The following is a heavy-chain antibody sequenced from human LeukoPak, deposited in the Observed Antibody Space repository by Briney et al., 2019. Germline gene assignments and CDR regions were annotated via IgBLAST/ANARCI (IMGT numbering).Heavy chain of an antibody. Sequence: TSETLSLTCTVSGGSISNYYWSWIRRPPGKGLEWIGYIYYSGSTNYNPSLMSRVTISVDTSKTQFSLKLSSVTAADTAVYYCARYRNEALFAFDIWGQGTMVTVSS. CDR2: IYYSGST. D-gene: IGHD1-14*01. J-gene: IGHJ3*02. V-gene: IGHV4-59*01. CDR1: GGSISNYY. CDR3: ARYRNEALFAFDI.